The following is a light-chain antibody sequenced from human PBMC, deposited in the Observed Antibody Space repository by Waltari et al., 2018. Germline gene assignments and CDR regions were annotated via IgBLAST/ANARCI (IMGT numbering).Light chain of an antibody. CDR3: QQYNSYPRT. V-gene: IGKV1-5*03. CDR1: QSFSSW. Sequence: DIQMTQSPSTLSASVGGRVTITCRASQSFSSWLAWYQQKPGKAPKLLIYKASSLESGVPSRFSGSESGTEFTLTISSLQPDDFATYYCQQYNSYPRTFGQGTKVEIK. CDR2: KAS. J-gene: IGKJ1*01.